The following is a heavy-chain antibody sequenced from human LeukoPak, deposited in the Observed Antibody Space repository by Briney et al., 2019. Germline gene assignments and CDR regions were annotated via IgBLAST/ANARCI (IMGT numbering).Heavy chain of an antibody. V-gene: IGHV3-11*01. Sequence: GGSLRLSCAASGFTFSDYYMSWIRQAPGKGLEWVSYISSSGSIIYYADSVKGRFTISRDNAKNSLYLQMNSLRAEDTAVYYCARVAHFYDSSGFDAFDIWGQGTMVTVSS. CDR1: GFTFSDYY. CDR2: ISSSGSII. J-gene: IGHJ3*02. CDR3: ARVAHFYDSSGFDAFDI. D-gene: IGHD3-22*01.